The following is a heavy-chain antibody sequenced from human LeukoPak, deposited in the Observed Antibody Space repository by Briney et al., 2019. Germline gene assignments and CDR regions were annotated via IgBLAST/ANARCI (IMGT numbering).Heavy chain of an antibody. Sequence: SETLSLTCAVYGGSFSGYYWSWIRQPPGKGLEWIGEINHSGSTNYNPSLKSRVTISVDTSKNQFSLKLSSVTAADTAVYYCAGAGRKRGYRPDLYYFDYWGQGTLVTVSS. CDR2: INHSGST. V-gene: IGHV4-34*01. CDR3: AGAGRKRGYRPDLYYFDY. D-gene: IGHD5-18*01. J-gene: IGHJ4*02. CDR1: GGSFSGYY.